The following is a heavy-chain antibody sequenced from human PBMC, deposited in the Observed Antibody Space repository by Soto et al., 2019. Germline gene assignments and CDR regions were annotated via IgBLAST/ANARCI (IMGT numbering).Heavy chain of an antibody. V-gene: IGHV3-23*01. CDR3: AKDSWITFGGVIANYYYYGMDV. CDR1: GFTFSSYA. J-gene: IGHJ6*02. CDR2: ISGSGGST. Sequence: GGSLSLSCAASGFTFSSYAMSWVRQAPGKGLEWVSAISGSGGSTYYADSVKGRFTISRDNSKNTLYLQMNSLRAEDTAVYYCAKDSWITFGGVIANYYYYGMDVWGQGTTVTVSS. D-gene: IGHD3-16*02.